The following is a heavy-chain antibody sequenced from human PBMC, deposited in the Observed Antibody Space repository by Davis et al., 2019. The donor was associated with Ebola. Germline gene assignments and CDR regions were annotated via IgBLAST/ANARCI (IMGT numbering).Heavy chain of an antibody. CDR2: IRSKAYGGTT. V-gene: IGHV3-49*04. J-gene: IGHJ6*03. CDR3: TRGSGSGYYYYYYMDV. D-gene: IGHD3-3*01. CDR1: GFTFSSYA. Sequence: GGSLRLSCAASGFTFSSYAMSWVRQAPGRGLEWVGFIRSKAYGGTTEYAASVKGRFTISRDDSKSIAYLQINSLKTEDTAVYYCTRGSGSGYYYYYYMDVWGKGTTVTVSS.